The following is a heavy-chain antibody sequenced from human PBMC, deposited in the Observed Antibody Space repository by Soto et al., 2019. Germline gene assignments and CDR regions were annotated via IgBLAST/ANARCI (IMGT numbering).Heavy chain of an antibody. J-gene: IGHJ6*02. CDR3: IQSRCGGDCLRSYASHYYYGVDV. D-gene: IGHD2-21*02. V-gene: IGHV2-5*02. CDR2: IYWDGDK. CDR1: GFSLSTGGVG. Sequence: QITLKESGPTLVKPTQTLTLTCTFSGFSLSTGGVGVGWIRQPPGKALEWLALIYWDGDKRYTPSLRSRLTITKETSKNQVVLTMTNMDPVDTATYYCIQSRCGGDCLRSYASHYYYGVDVWGQGTTVTVSS.